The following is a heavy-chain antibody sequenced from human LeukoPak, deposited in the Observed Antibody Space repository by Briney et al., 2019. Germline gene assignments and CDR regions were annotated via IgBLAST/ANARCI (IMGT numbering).Heavy chain of an antibody. V-gene: IGHV3-74*01. Sequence: GGSLRPSCAASGFTFSNYWMHWVRQAPGKGLVWVSRINSDGSSTSYADSVKGRFTISRDNAKNSLFLQMNSLRAEDTALYYCARDLKGRAVPRTGHYWGQGTLVTVSS. CDR1: GFTFSNYW. J-gene: IGHJ4*02. CDR3: ARDLKGRAVPRTGHY. CDR2: INSDGSST. D-gene: IGHD6-19*01.